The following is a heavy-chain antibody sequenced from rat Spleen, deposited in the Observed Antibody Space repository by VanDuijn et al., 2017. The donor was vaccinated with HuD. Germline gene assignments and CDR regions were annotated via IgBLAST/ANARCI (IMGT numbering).Heavy chain of an antibody. J-gene: IGHJ4*01. CDR2: ISTGGGNT. CDR3: ARHGAHYYVMDA. CDR1: GFTFSNYG. V-gene: IGHV5S13*01. Sequence: EVQLVESDGGLVQPGRSLKLSCVASGFTFSNYGMAWVRQTPTKGLEWVASISTGGGNTSYRDPVKGRFTTSRDNAKSTLYLQMDSLRSEDTATYYCARHGAHYYVMDAWGQGASVTVSS.